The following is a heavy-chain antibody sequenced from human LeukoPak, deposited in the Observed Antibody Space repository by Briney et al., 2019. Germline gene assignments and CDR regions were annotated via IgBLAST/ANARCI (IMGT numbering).Heavy chain of an antibody. J-gene: IGHJ4*02. V-gene: IGHV1-69*13. CDR3: ARDGCSSTSCYG. CDR1: GGTFSSYA. Sequence: SVKVSCKASGGTFSSYAISWVRQAPGQGLEWMGGIIPIFGTANYAQKFQGRVTITADESTSTAYMEPSSLRSEDTAVYYCARDGCSSTSCYGWGQGTLVTVSS. CDR2: IIPIFGTA. D-gene: IGHD2-2*01.